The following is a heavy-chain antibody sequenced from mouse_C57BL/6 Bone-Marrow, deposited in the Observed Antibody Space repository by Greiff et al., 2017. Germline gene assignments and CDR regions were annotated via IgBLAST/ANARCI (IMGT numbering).Heavy chain of an antibody. CDR2: IHPNSGST. CDR1: GYTFTSYW. J-gene: IGHJ4*01. V-gene: IGHV1-64*01. Sequence: QVQLQQPGAELVKPGASVKLSCKASGYTFTSYWMHWVKQRPGQGLAWIGMIHPNSGSTNYNEKFKSKATLTVDKSSSTAYMQLRSLTSEDSAVYYCAISLRDYAMDYWGQGTSVTVSS. CDR3: AISLRDYAMDY. D-gene: IGHD3-3*01.